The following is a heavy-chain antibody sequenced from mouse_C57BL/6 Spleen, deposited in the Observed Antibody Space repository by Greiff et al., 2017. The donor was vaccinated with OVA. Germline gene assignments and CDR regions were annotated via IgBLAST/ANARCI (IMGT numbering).Heavy chain of an antibody. J-gene: IGHJ1*03. CDR2: IDPSDSET. CDR3: AREGTVGYFDV. CDR1: GYTFTSYW. D-gene: IGHD1-1*01. V-gene: IGHV1-52*01. Sequence: VQLQQPGAELVRPGSSVKLSCKASGYTFTSYWMHWVKQRPIQGLEWIGNIDPSDSETHYNQKFKDKATLTVDKSSSTAYMQLSSLTSEDSAVYYCAREGTVGYFDVWGTGTTVTVSS.